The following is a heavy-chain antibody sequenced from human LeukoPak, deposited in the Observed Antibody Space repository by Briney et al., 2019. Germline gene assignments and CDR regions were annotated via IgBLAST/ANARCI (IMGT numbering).Heavy chain of an antibody. V-gene: IGHV4-34*01. CDR1: GGSFSGYY. D-gene: IGHD6-13*01. J-gene: IGHJ4*02. CDR2: INHSGST. CDR3: ARVHRGYSSSWPCFDY. Sequence: SETLSLTCAVDGGSFSGYYWSWIRQPPGKGLEWIGEINHSGSTNYNPSLKSRVTISVDTSKNQFSLKLSSVTAADTAVYYCARVHRGYSSSWPCFDYWGQGTLVTVSS.